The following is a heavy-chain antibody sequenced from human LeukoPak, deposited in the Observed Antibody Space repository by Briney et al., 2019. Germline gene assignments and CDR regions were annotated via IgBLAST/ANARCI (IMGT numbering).Heavy chain of an antibody. V-gene: IGHV4-59*01. D-gene: IGHD2/OR15-2a*01. CDR1: GGSISSYY. Sequence: PSETLSLTCTVSGGSISSYYGSWIRQSPGKGLEWIANIYYTGTPYYNPSLQSRVTISVDMSKNQFSLKLSTVTAADTAVYYCARVKATVTSFDIWGQGTMATVSS. CDR3: ARVKATVTSFDI. J-gene: IGHJ3*02. CDR2: IYYTGTP.